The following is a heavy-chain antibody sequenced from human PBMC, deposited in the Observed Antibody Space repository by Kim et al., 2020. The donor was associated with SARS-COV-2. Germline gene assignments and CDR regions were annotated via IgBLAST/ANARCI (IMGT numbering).Heavy chain of an antibody. CDR1: GGSISSGGYY. J-gene: IGHJ4*02. V-gene: IGHV4-31*03. Sequence: TLSLTCTVSGGSISSGGYYWSWIRQHPGKGLEWIGYIYYSGSTYYNPSLKSRVTISVDTSKNQFSLKLSSVTAAETAVYYCASTPIVDTIFRIRPSPNYFDYWGQGTLVTVSS. CDR2: IYYSGST. D-gene: IGHD5-12*01. CDR3: ASTPIVDTIFRIRPSPNYFDY.